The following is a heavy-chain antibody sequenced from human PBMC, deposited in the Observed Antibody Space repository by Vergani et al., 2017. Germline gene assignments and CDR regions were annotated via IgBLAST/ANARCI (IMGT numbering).Heavy chain of an antibody. V-gene: IGHV1-69*01. Sequence: QVQLVQSGAEVKKPGASVRVSCKGYGYFFSGYFMHWVRQAPGQGLEWMGGIIPIFGTANYAQKFQGRVTITADESTSTAYMELSSLRSEDTAVYYCATRSIGYSSGWSPDYWGQGTLVTVSS. D-gene: IGHD6-19*01. CDR1: GYFFSGYF. CDR2: IIPIFGTA. J-gene: IGHJ4*02. CDR3: ATRSIGYSSGWSPDY.